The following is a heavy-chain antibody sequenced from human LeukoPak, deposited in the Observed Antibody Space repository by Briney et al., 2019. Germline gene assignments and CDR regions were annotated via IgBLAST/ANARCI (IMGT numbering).Heavy chain of an antibody. J-gene: IGHJ4*02. Sequence: PGGSLRLSCAASGFTFSTYSMNWVRQAPGKGLEWVSSISSSSDYIYYADSKKGRFTISRDNSKNTLLLQVNGLRPDDTAVYYCARDGGDKTAYYGDQFYCWGQGTLVTVSS. CDR3: ARDGGDKTAYYGDQFYC. CDR1: GFTFSTYS. CDR2: ISSSSDYI. V-gene: IGHV3-21*01. D-gene: IGHD3-9*01.